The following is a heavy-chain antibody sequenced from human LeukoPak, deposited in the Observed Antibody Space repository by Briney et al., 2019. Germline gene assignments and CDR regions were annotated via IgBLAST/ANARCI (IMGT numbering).Heavy chain of an antibody. CDR2: VSGSGGIT. CDR1: GFTFNSYA. CDR3: AKTTAGNSSGRYPGWPVDY. J-gene: IGHJ4*02. V-gene: IGHV3-23*01. D-gene: IGHD6-19*01. Sequence: GGSLRLSCAASGFTFNSYAMTWVRQAPGKGLEWVSHVSGSGGITFYADSVKGRFTISRDNSKNTLYLQMNSLRAEDTAVYYCAKTTAGNSSGRYPGWPVDYWGQGTLVTVSS.